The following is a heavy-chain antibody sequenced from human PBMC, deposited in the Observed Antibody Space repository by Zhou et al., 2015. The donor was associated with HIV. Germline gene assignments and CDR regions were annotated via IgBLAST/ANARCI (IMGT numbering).Heavy chain of an antibody. J-gene: IGHJ4*02. CDR2: IIPIFGTA. CDR3: AREPDLTGYSSSWYGGFDY. V-gene: IGHV1-69*06. Sequence: QVQLVQSGAEVKKPGSSVKVSCKASGGTFSSHGINWVRQAPGQGLEWMGGIIPIFGTANYAQKFQGRVTITADKSTSTAYMELSSLRSEDTAVYYCAREPDLTGYSSSWYGGFDYWGQGTLVTVSS. D-gene: IGHD6-13*01. CDR1: GGTFSSHG.